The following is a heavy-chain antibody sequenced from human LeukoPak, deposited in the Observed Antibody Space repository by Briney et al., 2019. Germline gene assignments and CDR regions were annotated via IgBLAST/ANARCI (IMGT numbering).Heavy chain of an antibody. J-gene: IGHJ3*02. CDR1: GFSFSAYS. CDR3: ARSIVVPAAISGAFDI. Sequence: GGSLRLSCAASGFSFSAYSMNWVRQAPGKGLEWVSSINSNSGYIHYADSVKGRFTISRDNGKNSLYLQMNSLRAEDTALYYCARSIVVPAAISGAFDIWGQGTIVTVSS. CDR2: INSNSGYI. D-gene: IGHD2-2*01. V-gene: IGHV3-21*01.